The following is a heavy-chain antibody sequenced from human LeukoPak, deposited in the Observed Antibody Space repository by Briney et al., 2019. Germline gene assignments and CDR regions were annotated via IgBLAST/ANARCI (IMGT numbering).Heavy chain of an antibody. D-gene: IGHD2-2*02. CDR2: ISWNSGSI. Sequence: GGSLRLSCAASGITFDDYAMHWVRQAPGKGLEWVSGISWNSGSIGYADSVKGRFTISRDNAKNSLYLQMNSLRAEDTALYYCAKGGYCSSTSCYIYYYGMDVWGQGTTVTVSS. J-gene: IGHJ6*02. V-gene: IGHV3-9*01. CDR3: AKGGYCSSTSCYIYYYGMDV. CDR1: GITFDDYA.